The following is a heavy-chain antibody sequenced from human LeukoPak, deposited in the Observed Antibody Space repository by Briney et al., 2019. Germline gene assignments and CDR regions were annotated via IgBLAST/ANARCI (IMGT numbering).Heavy chain of an antibody. CDR2: ISSSSSYI. CDR1: GFTFSSYS. D-gene: IGHD6-13*01. Sequence: GGSLRLSCAASGFTFSSYSMNWVRQAPGKGLEWVSSISSSSSYIYYADSVKGRFTISRDNAKNSLYLQMNSLRAEDTAVYYCARVDRGEPAAGPYWGQGTLLT. CDR3: ARVDRGEPAAGPY. V-gene: IGHV3-21*01. J-gene: IGHJ4*02.